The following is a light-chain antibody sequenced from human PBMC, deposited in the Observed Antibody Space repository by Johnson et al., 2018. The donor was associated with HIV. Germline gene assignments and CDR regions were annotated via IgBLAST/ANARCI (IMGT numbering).Light chain of an antibody. Sequence: QSVLTQPPSVSAAPGQKVTISCSGSNSNIGNNYVSWYQHLPGTAPRLLIYDDIKRPSGIPDRFSGSKSGTSATLGITGLQTEDEADYYCGTWDTSLSAGNVFGTGTKVTVL. CDR2: DDI. CDR1: NSNIGNNY. V-gene: IGLV1-51*01. J-gene: IGLJ1*01. CDR3: GTWDTSLSAGNV.